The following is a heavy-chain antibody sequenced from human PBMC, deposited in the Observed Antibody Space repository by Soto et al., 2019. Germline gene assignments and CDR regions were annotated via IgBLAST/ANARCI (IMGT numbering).Heavy chain of an antibody. D-gene: IGHD1-26*01. J-gene: IGHJ4*02. V-gene: IGHV3-23*01. Sequence: GGSLRLSCVVSGFIFSSSAMNRVRQAPGKGLEWVSTISGSGVSKYYADSVKGRFTISRDNSNNTVSLQMNSLRAEDAAVYYCAKDRSPGATTWNVYWGQGTLVTVSS. CDR2: ISGSGVSK. CDR3: AKDRSPGATTWNVY. CDR1: GFIFSSSA.